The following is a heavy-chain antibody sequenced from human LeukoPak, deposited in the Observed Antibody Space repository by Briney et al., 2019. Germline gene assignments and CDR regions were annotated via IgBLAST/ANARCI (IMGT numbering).Heavy chain of an antibody. CDR1: GASMSDYY. CDR3: VRRVRYFGQNDY. J-gene: IGHJ4*02. V-gene: IGHV4-59*08. CDR2: IYYTGST. D-gene: IGHD3-9*01. Sequence: SETLSLTCTVSGASMSDYYWSWIRQPPGKGLEWIGYIYYTGSTNYSPSLKSRVTMSVNTSKNQISLKLSSVTAADSAVYYCVRRVRYFGQNDYWGQGTLVTVSS.